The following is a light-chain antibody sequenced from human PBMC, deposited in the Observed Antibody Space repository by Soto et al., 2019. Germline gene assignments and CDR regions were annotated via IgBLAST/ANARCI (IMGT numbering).Light chain of an antibody. J-gene: IGKJ1*01. CDR3: QHYDSFSRT. V-gene: IGKV1-5*03. CDR2: KAA. CDR1: DNIGPW. Sequence: DIQMTQSPSTLSASVGDRVAITCRASDNIGPWVAWYQQKPGKAPKLLIFKAANLADEVPSRFAGSGSGTDFTLTITRLQPDDFATYYCQHYDSFSRTLGQGTKVDIK.